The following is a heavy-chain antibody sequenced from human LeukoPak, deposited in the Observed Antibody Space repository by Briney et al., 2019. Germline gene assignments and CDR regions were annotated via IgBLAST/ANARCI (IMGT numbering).Heavy chain of an antibody. D-gene: IGHD4-17*01. J-gene: IGHJ6*03. CDR3: ARDPQNDYGIYYYYYMDV. Sequence: PGGSLRLSCAASGFTFSSYGMHWVRQAPGKGLEWVAVISYDGSNKYYADSVKGRFTISRDNSKNTLYLQMNSLRAEDTAVYYCARDPQNDYGIYYYYYMDVWGKGTTVTVSS. V-gene: IGHV3-30*19. CDR1: GFTFSSYG. CDR2: ISYDGSNK.